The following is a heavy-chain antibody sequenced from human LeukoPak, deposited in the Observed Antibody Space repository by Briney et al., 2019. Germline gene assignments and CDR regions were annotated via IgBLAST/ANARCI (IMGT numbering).Heavy chain of an antibody. Sequence: PGGSLRLSCAASGFTFSSYAMSWVRQAPGKGLEWVSTISGSGISTYYADSVKGRFTISRDNSTNTLYLQMNSLRAEDTALYYCARDHTANDAFDIWGQGTMVTVSS. J-gene: IGHJ3*02. CDR3: ARDHTANDAFDI. D-gene: IGHD5-18*01. CDR1: GFTFSSYA. CDR2: ISGSGIST. V-gene: IGHV3-23*01.